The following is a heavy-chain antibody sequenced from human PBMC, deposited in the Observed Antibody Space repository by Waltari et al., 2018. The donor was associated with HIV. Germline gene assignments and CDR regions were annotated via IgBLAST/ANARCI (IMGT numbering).Heavy chain of an antibody. V-gene: IGHV1-45*02. CDR1: GSTFTYRY. CDR3: ARSRDYGSGKDYDMDV. Sequence: QMQLVQSGAEAKTTGSSGKVSCQPAGSTFTYRYSHWVRQAPGQALEWLGWITPFNGNTNYAQKFQDRVTITRDRSMSTAYMELSSLRFEDTAMYYCARSRDYGSGKDYDMDVWGQGTTVTVSS. CDR2: ITPFNGNT. J-gene: IGHJ6*02. D-gene: IGHD3-10*01.